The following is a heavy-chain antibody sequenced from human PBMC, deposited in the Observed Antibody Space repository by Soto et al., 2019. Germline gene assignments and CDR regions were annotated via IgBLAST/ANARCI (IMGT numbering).Heavy chain of an antibody. CDR3: ARDTQVGAFDI. Sequence: TSETLSLTCTVSGGSISSGAYYWSWIRQHPGMGLEWIGFIYYSGGTYYNPSLKSRVTISVDTSDNQFSLKLSSVTAADTAVYYCARDTQVGAFDIWGQGTMVTVSS. CDR1: GGSISSGAYY. CDR2: IYYSGGT. V-gene: IGHV4-31*03. J-gene: IGHJ3*02. D-gene: IGHD1-26*01.